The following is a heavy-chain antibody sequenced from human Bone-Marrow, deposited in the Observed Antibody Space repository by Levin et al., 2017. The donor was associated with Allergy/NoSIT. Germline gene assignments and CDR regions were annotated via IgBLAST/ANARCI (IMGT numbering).Heavy chain of an antibody. Sequence: PGESLKISCAVSGFSFDDYAMHWVRQAPGKGLEWVSGLNWKSNNIGYADSVKGRFTISRDNAKKSLYLRMNSLRPEDTAIYYCAKDRAGYFYAMDVWGQGTTVTVSS. V-gene: IGHV3-9*01. CDR2: LNWKSNNI. CDR3: AKDRAGYFYAMDV. CDR1: GFSFDDYA. J-gene: IGHJ6*02.